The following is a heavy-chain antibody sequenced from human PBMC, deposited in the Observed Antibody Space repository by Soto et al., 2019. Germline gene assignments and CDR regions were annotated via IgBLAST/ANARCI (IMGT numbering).Heavy chain of an antibody. D-gene: IGHD3-10*01. V-gene: IGHV4-34*01. CDR1: GGSFSGYY. J-gene: IGHJ4*02. CDR2: INHSGST. CDR3: ARSPGTYYYGSGSRDY. Sequence: SETLSLTCAVYGGSFSGYYWSWIRQPPGKGLEWIGEINHSGSTNYNPSLKSRVTISVVTSKNQFSLKLSSVTAADTAVYYCARSPGTYYYGSGSRDYWGQGTLVTVSS.